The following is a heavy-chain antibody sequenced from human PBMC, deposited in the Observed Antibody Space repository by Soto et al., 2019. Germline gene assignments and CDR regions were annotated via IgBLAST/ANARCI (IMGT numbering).Heavy chain of an antibody. J-gene: IGHJ6*02. V-gene: IGHV3-11*01. CDR2: ISSSGSTI. CDR3: AREIRERRITIFGVVISGYYGMDV. CDR1: GFTFSDYY. D-gene: IGHD3-3*01. Sequence: GGSLRLSCAASGFTFSDYYMSWIRQAPGKGLEWVSYISSSGSTIYYADSVKGRFTISRDNAKNSLYLQMNSLRAEDTAVYYCAREIRERRITIFGVVISGYYGMDVWGQGTTVTVSS.